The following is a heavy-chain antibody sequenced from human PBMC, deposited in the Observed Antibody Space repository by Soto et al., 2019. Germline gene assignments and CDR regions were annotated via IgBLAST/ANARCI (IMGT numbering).Heavy chain of an antibody. J-gene: IGHJ4*02. CDR3: ARGVGDQQLTYYFDY. V-gene: IGHV4-34*01. CDR2: INHSGST. Sequence: QVQLQQWGAGLLKPSETLSLTCAVYGGSFSGYYWSWIRQPPGKGLEWIGEINHSGSTNYNPSLKSRVTISVATSKNQFALKLSSVTAADTAVYYCARGVGDQQLTYYFDYWGQGTLVTVSS. CDR1: GGSFSGYY. D-gene: IGHD6-13*01.